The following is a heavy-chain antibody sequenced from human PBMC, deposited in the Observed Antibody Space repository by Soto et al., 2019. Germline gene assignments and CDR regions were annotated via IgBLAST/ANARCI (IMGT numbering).Heavy chain of an antibody. J-gene: IGHJ3*02. V-gene: IGHV4-39*07. D-gene: IGHD2-2*01. CDR2: IYYSGST. Sequence: PSETLSLTCTVSGGSISSSSYYWGWIRQPPGKGLEWIGSIYYSGSTNYNPSLKSRVTISVDTSKNQFSLKLSSVTAADTAVYYCARGKIVVVPAAPFAFDIWGQGTMGTVSS. CDR1: GGSISSSSYY. CDR3: ARGKIVVVPAAPFAFDI.